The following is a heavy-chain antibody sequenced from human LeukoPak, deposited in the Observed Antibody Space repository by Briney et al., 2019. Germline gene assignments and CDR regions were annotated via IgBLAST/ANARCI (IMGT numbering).Heavy chain of an antibody. CDR3: AKAASKRTDYGDYAFYYYMDV. Sequence: GGSLRLSCAASGFTFDDYIMHWVRQAPGKGLEWVSLISWDGDSKYYADSVKGRFTISRDDSKNTLYLQMNSLRAEDTAVYYCAKAASKRTDYGDYAFYYYMDVWGKGTTVTISS. CDR1: GFTFDDYI. V-gene: IGHV3-43*01. J-gene: IGHJ6*03. CDR2: ISWDGDSK. D-gene: IGHD4-17*01.